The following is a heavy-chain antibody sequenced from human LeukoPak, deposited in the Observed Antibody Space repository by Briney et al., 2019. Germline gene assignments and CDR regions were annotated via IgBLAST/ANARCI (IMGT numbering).Heavy chain of an antibody. CDR1: GFTFSSYA. V-gene: IGHV3-23*01. J-gene: IGHJ4*02. CDR3: AKGGSGHSVGGSCYYDY. Sequence: PGGSLRLSCAASGFTFSSYAMSWVRQAPGKGLEWVSAISGSGGSTYYADSVKGRFTISRDNSKNTLCLQMNSLRAEDTAVYYCAKGGSGHSVGGSCYYDYWGQGTLVTVSS. D-gene: IGHD2-15*01. CDR2: ISGSGGST.